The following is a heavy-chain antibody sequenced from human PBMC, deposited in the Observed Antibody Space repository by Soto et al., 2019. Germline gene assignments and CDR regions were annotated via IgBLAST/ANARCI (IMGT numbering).Heavy chain of an antibody. V-gene: IGHV3-21*01. Sequence: GGSLRLSCAASGFTFSSYSMNWVRQAPGKGLEWVSSISSSSSYIYYADSVKGRFTISRDNAKNSLYLQMNSLRAEDTAVYYCAGALDYGDPAFDYWGQGTLVTVSS. CDR1: GFTFSSYS. CDR3: AGALDYGDPAFDY. J-gene: IGHJ4*02. CDR2: ISSSSSYI. D-gene: IGHD4-17*01.